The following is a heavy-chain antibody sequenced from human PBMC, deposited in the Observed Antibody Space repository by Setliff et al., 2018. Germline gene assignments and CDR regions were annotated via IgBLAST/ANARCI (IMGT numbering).Heavy chain of an antibody. Sequence: ASVKVSCKVSGYTLTELSTHWVRQAPGKGLEWMGGFDPEDGETIYAQKFQGRVTMTEDTSTDTAYMELSSLRSEDTAVYYCATDPSRIAVAGHDAFDIWGQGTMVTVSS. CDR3: ATDPSRIAVAGHDAFDI. V-gene: IGHV1-24*01. J-gene: IGHJ3*02. CDR2: FDPEDGET. CDR1: GYTLTELS. D-gene: IGHD6-19*01.